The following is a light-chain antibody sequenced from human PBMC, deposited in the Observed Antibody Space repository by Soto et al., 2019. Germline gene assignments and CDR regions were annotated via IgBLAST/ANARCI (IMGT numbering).Light chain of an antibody. Sequence: QSVLTQSPSASASLGASVKLTCTLSSGHSNYAIAWHQQQPEEGPRYLMKLNRDGSHSKGDGIPNRFSGSSSGAERYLTISSLQSEDEADYYCQTWGTGIVIFGGGTQLTVL. CDR2: LNRDGSH. J-gene: IGLJ2*01. CDR3: QTWGTGIVI. V-gene: IGLV4-69*01. CDR1: SGHSNYA.